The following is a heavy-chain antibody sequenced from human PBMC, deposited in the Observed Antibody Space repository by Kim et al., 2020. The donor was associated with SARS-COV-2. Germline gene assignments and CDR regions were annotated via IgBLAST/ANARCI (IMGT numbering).Heavy chain of an antibody. Sequence: YAQKFQGRVTMTRDMSISTAYMELSRLRFDDMAVYYCAREKWGSSSSQDYWGQGTLVTVSS. D-gene: IGHD6-13*01. CDR3: AREKWGSSSSQDY. J-gene: IGHJ4*02. V-gene: IGHV1-2*02.